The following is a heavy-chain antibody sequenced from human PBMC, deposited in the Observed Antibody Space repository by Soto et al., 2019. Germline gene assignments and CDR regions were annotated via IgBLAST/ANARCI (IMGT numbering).Heavy chain of an antibody. D-gene: IGHD6-19*01. Sequence: VQLLESGGGLVQPGGSLRLSCAASGFTFRDYAMNWVRLSPGKGLEWVSDISGNGDSARHADSVKGRFTISRDNSRNTLYLQMNSLRVDDTAVYYCGKERRGSGWSVCNFWGQGILVTVSS. CDR3: GKERRGSGWSVCNF. CDR2: ISGNGDSA. J-gene: IGHJ4*02. V-gene: IGHV3-23*01. CDR1: GFTFRDYA.